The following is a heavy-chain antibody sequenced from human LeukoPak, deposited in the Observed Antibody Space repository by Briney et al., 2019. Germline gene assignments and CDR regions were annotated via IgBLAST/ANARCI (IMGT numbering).Heavy chain of an antibody. V-gene: IGHV3-7*01. CDR1: GFTFSSSW. J-gene: IGHJ4*02. D-gene: IGHD4-11*01. CDR3: AKDSYSKGDY. Sequence: GGSLRLSCVASGFTFSSSWMAWVRQAPGKGLQWVANINHDGSVKNYVGSVKGRFAISRDNAQNSFYLQMNSLETDDMAVYYCAKDSYSKGDYWGQGTLVTVSS. CDR2: INHDGSVK.